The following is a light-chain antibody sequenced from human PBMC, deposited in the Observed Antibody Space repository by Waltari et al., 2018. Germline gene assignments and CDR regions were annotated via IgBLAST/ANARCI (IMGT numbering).Light chain of an antibody. J-gene: IGKJ3*01. V-gene: IGKV1-12*01. CDR3: QQGGSFPFT. CDR1: QDNSSR. Sequence: DIQMTQSPSSVSASVGDRVTVTCRASQDNSSRLAWYQQQPGKAPRLLIYDTSTLQSGDPSRFSGSGSGTDFTLTISSLQPEDSATYSCQQGGSFPFTFGPGTKVNI. CDR2: DTS.